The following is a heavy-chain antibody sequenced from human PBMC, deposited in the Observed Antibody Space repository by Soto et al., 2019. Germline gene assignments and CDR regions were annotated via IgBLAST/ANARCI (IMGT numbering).Heavy chain of an antibody. D-gene: IGHD5-12*01. CDR3: ARGQEGVVATH. V-gene: IGHV4-34*01. J-gene: IGHJ4*02. CDR1: GGSLSGYY. Sequence: QVQLQQWGAGLLKPSETLSLNCAVNGGSLSGYYWSWIRQPPGKGLEWIGEIKDGGYTNYSPSLKSXXTXSXXRPNNQFSLRLNSVTAADTGVYYCARGQEGVVATHWDQGALVTVSS. CDR2: IKDGGYT.